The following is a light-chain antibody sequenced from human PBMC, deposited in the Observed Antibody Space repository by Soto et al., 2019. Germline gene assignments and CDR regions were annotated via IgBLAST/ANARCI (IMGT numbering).Light chain of an antibody. V-gene: IGKV1-5*03. J-gene: IGKJ1*01. Sequence: DIQMTQSPSTLSSTVGDVVTIACRASQGISGWLAWYQQQPGKAPKLLIYAASTLGSGVPSRFSGSGSGTDFTLTISSLQPEDFATYYCQQSYSTPWAFGQGTKVDIK. CDR1: QGISGW. CDR2: AAS. CDR3: QQSYSTPWA.